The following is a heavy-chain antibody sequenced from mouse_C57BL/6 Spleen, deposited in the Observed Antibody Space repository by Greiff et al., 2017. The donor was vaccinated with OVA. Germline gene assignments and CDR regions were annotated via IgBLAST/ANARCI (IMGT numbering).Heavy chain of an antibody. V-gene: IGHV5-6*01. D-gene: IGHD2-2*01. CDR2: ISSGGSYT. Sequence: EVKVVESGGDLVKPGGSLKLSCAASGFTFSSYGMSWVRQTPDKRLEWVATISSGGSYTYYPDSVKGRFTISRDNAKNTLYLQMSSLKSEDTAMYYCARHYGYDGDAWFAYWGQGTLVTVSA. CDR3: ARHYGYDGDAWFAY. CDR1: GFTFSSYG. J-gene: IGHJ3*01.